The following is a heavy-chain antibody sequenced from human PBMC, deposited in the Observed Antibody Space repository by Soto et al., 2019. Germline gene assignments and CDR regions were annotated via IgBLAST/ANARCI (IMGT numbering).Heavy chain of an antibody. CDR3: ARESAYCGGDCYDPKAHFDY. V-gene: IGHV3-11*01. CDR1: GFTFSDYY. J-gene: IGHJ4*02. Sequence: QVQLVESGGGLVKPGGSLRLSCAASGFTFSDYYMSWIRQAPGKGLAWVSYISSSGSTIYYADSVKGRFTISRDNAKNSQYLQMNSLRAEDTAVYYCARESAYCGGDCYDPKAHFDYWGQGTLVTVSS. D-gene: IGHD2-21*01. CDR2: ISSSGSTI.